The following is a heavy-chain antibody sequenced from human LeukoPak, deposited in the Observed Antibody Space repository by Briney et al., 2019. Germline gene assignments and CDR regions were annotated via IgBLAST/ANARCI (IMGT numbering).Heavy chain of an antibody. CDR3: ARGRLNDYVWGSYRSRGFTDY. V-gene: IGHV4-34*01. CDR1: GGSFSGYF. CDR2: INHSGST. Sequence: PSETLSLTCAVYGGSFSGYFWSWIRQPPGKGLEWIGEINHSGSTNYNPSLKSRVTISVDTSKNQFSLKLSSVTAADTAVYYCARGRLNDYVWGSYRSRGFTDYWGQGTLVTVSS. D-gene: IGHD3-16*02. J-gene: IGHJ4*02.